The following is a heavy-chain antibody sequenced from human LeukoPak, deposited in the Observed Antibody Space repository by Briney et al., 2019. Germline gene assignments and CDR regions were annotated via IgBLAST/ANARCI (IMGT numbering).Heavy chain of an antibody. CDR1: AFTFSNYW. CDR2: INSDGDST. Sequence: GGSLRLSCAASAFTFSNYWMHWVRQAPGKGLVWVSRINSDGDSTTYADSVKGRFTISRDNAKNTLYLQMNSLRAEDTAVYYCAKDEYYDSSGYYPFEYFQHWGQGTLVTVSS. J-gene: IGHJ1*01. CDR3: AKDEYYDSSGYYPFEYFQH. V-gene: IGHV3-74*01. D-gene: IGHD3-22*01.